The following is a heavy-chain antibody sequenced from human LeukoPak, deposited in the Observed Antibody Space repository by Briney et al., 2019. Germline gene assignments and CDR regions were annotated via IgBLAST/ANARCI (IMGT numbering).Heavy chain of an antibody. CDR3: AIDPIGYCSSTSCSPR. D-gene: IGHD2-2*01. V-gene: IGHV3-7*01. Sequence: PGGSLRLSCAASGFTFSSYWMSWVRQAPGKGLEWVANIKQDGSEKYYVDSVKGRFTISRDNAKNSLYLQMNSLRAEDTAVYYCAIDPIGYCSSTSCSPRWGQGTLVTVSS. CDR1: GFTFSSYW. CDR2: IKQDGSEK. J-gene: IGHJ4*02.